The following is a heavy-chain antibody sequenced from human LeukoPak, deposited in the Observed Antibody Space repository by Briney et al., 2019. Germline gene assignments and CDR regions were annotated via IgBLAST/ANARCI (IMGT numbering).Heavy chain of an antibody. CDR3: AKAKIGLAVGY. CDR1: GGSISSYY. J-gene: IGHJ4*02. Sequence: ETLSLTCTVSGGSISSYYWSWVRQAPGKGLEWVSAISGSGGSTYYADSVKGRFTISRDNSKNTLYLQMNSLRAEDTAVYYCAKAKIGLAVGYWGQGTLVTVSS. D-gene: IGHD2-15*01. V-gene: IGHV3-23*01. CDR2: ISGSGGST.